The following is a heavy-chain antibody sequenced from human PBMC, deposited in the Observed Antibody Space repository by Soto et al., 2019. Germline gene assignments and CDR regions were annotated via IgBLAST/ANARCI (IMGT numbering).Heavy chain of an antibody. Sequence: GGSLRLSCAASGFTFSSYGMHWVRQAPGKGLEWVAVISYDGSNKYYADSVKGRFTISRDNSKNTLYLQMNSLRAEDTAVYYCAKGDYYGSGSYRPYYYYHMDVWGKGTTVTVSS. D-gene: IGHD3-10*01. CDR2: ISYDGSNK. V-gene: IGHV3-30*18. CDR3: AKGDYYGSGSYRPYYYYHMDV. J-gene: IGHJ6*03. CDR1: GFTFSSYG.